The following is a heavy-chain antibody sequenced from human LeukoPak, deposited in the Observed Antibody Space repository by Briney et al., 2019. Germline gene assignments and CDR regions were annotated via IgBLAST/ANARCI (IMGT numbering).Heavy chain of an antibody. J-gene: IGHJ4*02. D-gene: IGHD3-10*01. CDR3: ARGGYGSDY. Sequence: PGGSLRLSCAASGFTFSNYAMSWVRQAPGKGLEWVSVIYSGGSTYYADSVKGRFTISRDNSKNTLYLQMNSLRAEDTAVYYCARGGYGSDYWGQGTLVTVSS. CDR1: GFTFSNYA. CDR2: IYSGGST. V-gene: IGHV3-66*01.